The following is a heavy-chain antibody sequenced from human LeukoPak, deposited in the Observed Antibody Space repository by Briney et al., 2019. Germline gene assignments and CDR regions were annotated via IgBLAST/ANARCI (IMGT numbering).Heavy chain of an antibody. CDR3: ARDRGIAALDY. Sequence: GGSLRLSCAASGFTFSSYWMHWVRQAPGKGLVWVSRINSDGSSTSYADSVKGRFTISGDNAKNTLYLQMNSLRAEDTAVYYCARDRGIAALDYWGQGTLVTVSS. V-gene: IGHV3-74*01. J-gene: IGHJ4*02. CDR2: INSDGSST. CDR1: GFTFSSYW. D-gene: IGHD6-13*01.